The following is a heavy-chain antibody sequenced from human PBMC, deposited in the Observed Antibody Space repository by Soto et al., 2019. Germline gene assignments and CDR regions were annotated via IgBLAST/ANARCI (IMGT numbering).Heavy chain of an antibody. CDR3: ASDKITGIFDY. Sequence: QVQLQQWGAGLLKPSETLSLTCAVYGGSFSGYYWTWIRQPPGTGLERIGEINHSGSTNYNPPLKSRVTISVDTSKNQFSLKLTSVTAADTSVYYCASDKITGIFDYWGQGTLVTGSS. CDR2: INHSGST. D-gene: IGHD2-8*02. V-gene: IGHV4-34*01. CDR1: GGSFSGYY. J-gene: IGHJ4*02.